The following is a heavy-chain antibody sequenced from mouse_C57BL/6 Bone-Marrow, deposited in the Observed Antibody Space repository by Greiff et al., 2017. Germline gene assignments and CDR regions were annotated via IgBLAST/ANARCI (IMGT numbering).Heavy chain of an antibody. Sequence: EVQVVESGGGLVKPGGSLKLSCAASGFTFSSYAMSWVRQTPEKRLEWVATISDGGSYTYYPDNVKGRFTISRDNAKNNLYLQMSQLKSEDTAMYYCAREEITTVVANYAMDYWGQGTSVTVSS. CDR2: ISDGGSYT. D-gene: IGHD1-1*01. CDR3: AREEITTVVANYAMDY. CDR1: GFTFSSYA. V-gene: IGHV5-4*01. J-gene: IGHJ4*01.